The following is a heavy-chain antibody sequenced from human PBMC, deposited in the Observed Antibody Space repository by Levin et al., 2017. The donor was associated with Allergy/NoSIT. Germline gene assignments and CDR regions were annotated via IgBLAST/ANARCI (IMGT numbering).Heavy chain of an antibody. D-gene: IGHD2-2*01. CDR2: IYHSGNI. Sequence: SEALSLTCDVSGYSISNGYYWGWIRQPPGKGLEWIGTIYHSGNIYYNPFLKSRVSMSVDTSRNQFYLKLTSVTAADTAVYFCAKGFGVVPADMPYWGQGTLVTVSS. CDR1: GYSISNGYY. V-gene: IGHV4-38-2*01. CDR3: AKGFGVVPADMPY. J-gene: IGHJ4*02.